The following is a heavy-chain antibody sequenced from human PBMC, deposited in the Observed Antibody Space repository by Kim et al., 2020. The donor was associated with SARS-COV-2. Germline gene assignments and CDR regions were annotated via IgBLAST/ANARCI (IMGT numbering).Heavy chain of an antibody. CDR3: ARGPEGWTLYYYYGMDG. Sequence: SETLSLTCTVSGGSISSGSYYWSWIRQPAGKGLEWIGRIYTSGSTNYNPSLKSRVTISVDTSKNQFSLKLSSVTAADTAVYYCARGPEGWTLYYYYGMDGWGQGTTVTVSS. CDR2: IYTSGST. J-gene: IGHJ6*02. V-gene: IGHV4-61*02. D-gene: IGHD6-19*01. CDR1: GGSISSGSYY.